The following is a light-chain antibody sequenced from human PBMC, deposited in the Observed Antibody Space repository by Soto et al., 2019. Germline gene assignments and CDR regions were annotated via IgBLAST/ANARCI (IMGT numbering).Light chain of an antibody. CDR1: QSVSSNY. CDR3: QQLRMYPST. CDR2: GAS. Sequence: EIALTQSPGTLSLSPGERATLSCRASQSVSSNYLAWYQQKPGQAPRLLIYGASSRATGIPDRFSGSGSGTDFALTISRLEPEDFATYYCQQLRMYPSTFGGGTKVDIK. J-gene: IGKJ4*01. V-gene: IGKV3-20*01.